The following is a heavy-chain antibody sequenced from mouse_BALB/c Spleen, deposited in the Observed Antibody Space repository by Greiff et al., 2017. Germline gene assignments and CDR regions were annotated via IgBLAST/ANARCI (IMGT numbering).Heavy chain of an antibody. Sequence: VQLVESGPGLVQPSQCLSITCTVSGFSLTSYGVHWVRQSPGKGLEWLGVIWSGGSTDYNAAFISRLSISKDNSKSQVFFKMNSLQANDTAIYYGARGPGWLLGYFDYWGQGTTLTVSS. CDR3: ARGPGWLLGYFDY. D-gene: IGHD2-3*01. J-gene: IGHJ2*01. CDR1: GFSLTSYG. V-gene: IGHV2-2*02. CDR2: IWSGGST.